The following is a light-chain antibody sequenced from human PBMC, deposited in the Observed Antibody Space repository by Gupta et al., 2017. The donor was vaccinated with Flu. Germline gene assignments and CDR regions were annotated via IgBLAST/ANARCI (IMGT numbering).Light chain of an antibody. CDR1: ETRNHRDGKTY. CDR3: KQSLGLPIT. CDR2: EGS. J-gene: IGKJ4*01. Sequence: VTPGKPASISCKTSETRNHRDGKTYSYWYLQNPGQPPQLLIYEGSNRGSGVPDRISGRGSGKDFTLIISRVEADDVGIYYCKQSLGLPITFGRGTKVEIK. V-gene: IGKV2D-29*01.